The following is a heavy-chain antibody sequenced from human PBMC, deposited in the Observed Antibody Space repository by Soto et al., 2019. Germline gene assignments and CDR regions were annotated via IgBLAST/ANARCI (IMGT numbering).Heavy chain of an antibody. CDR2: IVPIHDTT. V-gene: IGHV1-69*01. J-gene: IGHJ5*02. CDR1: RGTFSNYA. D-gene: IGHD3-3*01. Sequence: QVQLVQTGAEVKRPGSSVNVSCTASRGTFSNYAILWVRQAPGQGLEWMGGIVPIHDTTDYAQKFQGRVTITADERSSTASMKLRSLRSEDKAVYYCAADYDGRQSWGQGTLVTASS. CDR3: AADYDGRQS.